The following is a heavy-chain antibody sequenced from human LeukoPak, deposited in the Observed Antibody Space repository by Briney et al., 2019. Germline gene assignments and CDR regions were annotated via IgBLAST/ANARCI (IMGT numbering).Heavy chain of an antibody. V-gene: IGHV3-21*01. D-gene: IGHD2-8*01. Sequence: PGGSLRLSCAASGFTFNSYTINWVRQAPGKGLEWVLSISGNSNYIYYADSVKGRFTISRDSAKSSLYLQMNSLRAEDTAVYYCARAVSCTNGACSHDAFHIWGLGTMVTVSS. CDR3: ARAVSCTNGACSHDAFHI. CDR2: ISGNSNYI. J-gene: IGHJ3*02. CDR1: GFTFNSYT.